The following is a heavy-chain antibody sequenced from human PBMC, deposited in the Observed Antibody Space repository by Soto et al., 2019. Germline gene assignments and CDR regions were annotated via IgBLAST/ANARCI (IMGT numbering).Heavy chain of an antibody. V-gene: IGHV3-30*18. J-gene: IGHJ4*02. Sequence: VQLVESGGGVVQPGRSLRLSCAASGFTFSDYDMHWVRQAPGKGLEWVAVVSHDGRNTHYADSVKGRFTISRVSSKNTVSLEMPGLRAEDTAVYYCAKGGRQWLVTSDFNYWGQGALVSVSS. CDR3: AKGGRQWLVTSDFNY. D-gene: IGHD6-19*01. CDR2: VSHDGRNT. CDR1: GFTFSDYD.